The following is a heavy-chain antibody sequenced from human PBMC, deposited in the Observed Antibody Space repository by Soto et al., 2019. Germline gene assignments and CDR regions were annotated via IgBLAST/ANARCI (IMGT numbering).Heavy chain of an antibody. Sequence: PSETLSLTCTVSGGSISSYYWSWIRQPPGKGLEWIGYIYYSGSTNYNPSLKSRVTISVDTSKNQFSLKLSSVTAADTAVYYCARTNSSSWYIAFDIWGQGIMVTVSS. CDR2: IYYSGST. D-gene: IGHD6-13*01. CDR3: ARTNSSSWYIAFDI. CDR1: GGSISSYY. V-gene: IGHV4-59*12. J-gene: IGHJ3*02.